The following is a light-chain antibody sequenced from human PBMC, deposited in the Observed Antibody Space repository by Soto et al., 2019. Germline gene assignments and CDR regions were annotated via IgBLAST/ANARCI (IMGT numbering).Light chain of an antibody. Sequence: EIVMTQSPATLSVSPGETASLSCRASQSAGNFLAWNQQKPGQAPRLLIYYISTRATGIPARFSGSGSGTEFTLTINSLQSEDSAVYYCQQYDNSPITFGQGTRLEIK. CDR3: QQYDNSPIT. CDR2: YIS. V-gene: IGKV3D-15*02. J-gene: IGKJ5*01. CDR1: QSAGNF.